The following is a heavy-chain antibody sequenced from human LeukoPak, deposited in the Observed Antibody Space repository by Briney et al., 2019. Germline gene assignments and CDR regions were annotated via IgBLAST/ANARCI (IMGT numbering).Heavy chain of an antibody. V-gene: IGHV3-74*01. CDR2: INSDGSST. CDR3: AREAIFGVVLGHDY. CDR1: GFTFSSYW. J-gene: IGHJ4*02. D-gene: IGHD3-3*01. Sequence: RPGGSLRLSCAASGFTFSSYWMPWVRQAPGKGLVWVSRINSDGSSTSYADSVKGRFTISRDNAKNTLYLQMNSLRAEDTAVYYCAREAIFGVVLGHDYWGQGTLVTVSS.